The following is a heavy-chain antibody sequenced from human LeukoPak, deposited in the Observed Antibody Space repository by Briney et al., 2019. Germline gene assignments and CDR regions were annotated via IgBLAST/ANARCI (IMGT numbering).Heavy chain of an antibody. J-gene: IGHJ4*02. D-gene: IGHD2/OR15-2a*01. CDR2: IRSDTAST. V-gene: IGHV3-48*01. CDR1: GLTFTNFT. Sequence: GGSLRLSCTASGLTFTNFTMNWIRQAPGRGPEWISAIRSDTASTFYADSVKGRFTISRDNAKNSLCLLMNSLRVEDTAVYYCVRRIGRDSWGQGTQVTVSS. CDR3: VRRIGRDS.